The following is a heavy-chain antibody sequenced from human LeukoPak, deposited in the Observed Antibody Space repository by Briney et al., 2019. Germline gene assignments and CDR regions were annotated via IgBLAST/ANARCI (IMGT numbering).Heavy chain of an antibody. CDR1: GYTLTELS. CDR3: ATGLPYYYGSGMWRVDSHIART. J-gene: IGHJ4*02. D-gene: IGHD3-10*01. CDR2: LDPEDGET. V-gene: IGHV1-24*01. Sequence: ASVKVSCKVSGYTLTELSMHWVRQAPGKGLEWMGGLDPEDGETIYAQKFQGRVTMTEDTSTDTAYMELSSLRSEDTAVYYCATGLPYYYGSGMWRVDSHIARTWGQGTLVTVSS.